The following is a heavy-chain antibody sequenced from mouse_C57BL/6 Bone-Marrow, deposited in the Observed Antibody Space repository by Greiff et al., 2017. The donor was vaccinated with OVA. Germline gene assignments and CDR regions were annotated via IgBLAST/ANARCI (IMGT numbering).Heavy chain of an antibody. J-gene: IGHJ3*01. CDR3: ARRGYGRGFAY. CDR2: IHPNSGST. Sequence: QVQLQQSGAELVKPGASVKLSCKASGYTFTSYWMHWVKQRPGQGLEWIGMIHPNSGSTNYNEKFKSKATLTVDKSSSTAYMQLSSLTSEDSAVYDCARRGYGRGFAYWGQGTLVTVSA. V-gene: IGHV1-64*01. CDR1: GYTFTSYW. D-gene: IGHD1-1*01.